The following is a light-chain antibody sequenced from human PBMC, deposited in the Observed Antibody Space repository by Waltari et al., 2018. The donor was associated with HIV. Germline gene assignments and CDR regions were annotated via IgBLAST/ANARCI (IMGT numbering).Light chain of an antibody. CDR3: SSYTSSSTLV. Sequence: QSALTQPASVSGSPGQSITISCTGTSSDVGGYNYVSWYQQHPGKAHKLMIYEVSNRPSGVSNRFSGSKSGNTASLTISGLQAEYEADYYCSSYTSSSTLVFGTGTKVTVL. V-gene: IGLV2-14*01. CDR1: SSDVGGYNY. J-gene: IGLJ1*01. CDR2: EVS.